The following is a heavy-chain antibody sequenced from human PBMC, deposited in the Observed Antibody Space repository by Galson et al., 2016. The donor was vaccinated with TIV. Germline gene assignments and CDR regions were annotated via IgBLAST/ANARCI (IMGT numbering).Heavy chain of an antibody. CDR2: IGHSGNNI. CDR3: ASGWGLGIVATLFDK. J-gene: IGHJ4*02. D-gene: IGHD2-21*01. V-gene: IGHV3-11*04. CDR1: GFTFSDYY. Sequence: SLRLSCAASGFTFSDYYMNWIRQAPGKGLEWVSFIGHSGNNIYYADSAKGRFTISRDNAKNLLYLQMNSLGAEDTAVYYCASGWGLGIVATLFDKWGQGTLVTVSS.